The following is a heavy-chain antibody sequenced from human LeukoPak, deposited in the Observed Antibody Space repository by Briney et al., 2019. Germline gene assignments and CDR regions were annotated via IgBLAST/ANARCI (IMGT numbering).Heavy chain of an antibody. CDR3: ARDRGGSRNFGNWFDP. J-gene: IGHJ5*02. Sequence: SETLSLTCTVSCGSISSGGYYWSWIRQHPGKGLEWIGYIYYSGSTYYNPSLKSRVTISVDTSKNQFSLKLSSVTAADTAVYYCARDRGGSRNFGNWFDPWGQGTLVTVSS. CDR2: IYYSGST. D-gene: IGHD2-2*01. V-gene: IGHV4-31*03. CDR1: CGSISSGGYY.